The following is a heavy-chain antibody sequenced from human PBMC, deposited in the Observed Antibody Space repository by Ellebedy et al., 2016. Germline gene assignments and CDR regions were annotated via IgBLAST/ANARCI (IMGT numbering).Heavy chain of an antibody. CDR1: GFTFSSYW. V-gene: IGHV3-7*03. CDR3: ARDLGKRADYYDRSGQHSFDY. D-gene: IGHD3-22*01. CDR2: MKQDGSEK. J-gene: IGHJ4*02. Sequence: GESLKISXAASGFTFSSYWMSWVRQAPGEGLAWVANMKQDGSEKFYVDFVKGRFTISRDNAKNSVYLQLSSLRAEDAAVYYCARDLGKRADYYDRSGQHSFDYWGQGTLVTVSS.